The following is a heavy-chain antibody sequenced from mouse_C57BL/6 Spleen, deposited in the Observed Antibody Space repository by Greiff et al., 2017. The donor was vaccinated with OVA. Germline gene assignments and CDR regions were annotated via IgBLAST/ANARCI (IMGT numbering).Heavy chain of an antibody. CDR1: GFTFSSYT. Sequence: EVKLVESGGGLVKPGGSLKLSCAASGFTFSSYTTSWVRQTPEKRLEWVATISGGGGNTYYPDSVKGRFTISRDNAKNTLYLQMSSLRSEDTALYYCARGITTVGAYWGQGTLVTVSA. CDR3: ARGITTVGAY. D-gene: IGHD1-1*01. CDR2: ISGGGGNT. V-gene: IGHV5-9*01. J-gene: IGHJ3*01.